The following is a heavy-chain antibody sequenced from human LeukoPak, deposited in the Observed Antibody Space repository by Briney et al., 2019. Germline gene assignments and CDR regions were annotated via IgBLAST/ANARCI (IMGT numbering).Heavy chain of an antibody. Sequence: GESLKISCRGSGYSFTTYWIGWVRQMPGKGLEWMGIIYPGDSDTRYSPSFQGQVTMSADKSINTAYLQWSSLKASDTAMYYCARRQGCSSTSCPPDSWGQGTLVTASS. CDR3: ARRQGCSSTSCPPDS. D-gene: IGHD2-2*01. V-gene: IGHV5-51*01. CDR1: GYSFTTYW. J-gene: IGHJ4*02. CDR2: IYPGDSDT.